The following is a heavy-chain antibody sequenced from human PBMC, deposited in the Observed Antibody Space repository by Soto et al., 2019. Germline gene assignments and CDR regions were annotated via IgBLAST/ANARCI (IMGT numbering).Heavy chain of an antibody. CDR3: ARSFCTDAVSCNWFDP. V-gene: IGHV4-59*01. CDR1: GDSSNSFY. D-gene: IGHD2-8*01. Sequence: QVLLQESGPGLVKASETLSLTCSVSGDSSNSFYWGWIRQPPGKGLEWIGYINYSGMTRHNPSLKSRVAISVDTSKNQFSLKLSSVNAADTAVYYCARSFCTDAVSCNWFDPWGQGTLVTVSS. CDR2: INYSGMT. J-gene: IGHJ5*02.